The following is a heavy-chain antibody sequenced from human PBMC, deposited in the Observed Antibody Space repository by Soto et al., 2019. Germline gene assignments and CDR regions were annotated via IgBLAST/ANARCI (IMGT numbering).Heavy chain of an antibody. CDR1: GFTSGNYA. D-gene: IGHD6-19*01. V-gene: IGHV3-23*01. CDR3: AKVAAYSSGWGYFQH. J-gene: IGHJ1*01. Sequence: PGGSLRLSCSISGFTSGNYAMNWVRQAPGKGLEWLSVISGSGLIAYYADSVKGRFTVSSDKPKSTVILQLTNLTLEDTALYYCAKVAAYSSGWGYFQHWGQGTLVTVSS. CDR2: ISGSGLIA.